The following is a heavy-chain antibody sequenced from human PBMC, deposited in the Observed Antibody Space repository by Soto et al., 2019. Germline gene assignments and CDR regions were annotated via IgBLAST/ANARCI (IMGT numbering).Heavy chain of an antibody. CDR1: GGTFSSYG. Sequence: QVQLVQSGAEVKKPGSSVKVSCKASGGTFSSYGISWVRQAPGQGLEWMGGIIPIFGTAKYAQKFQGRVTITADESTSTAYMELSSLRSEDTAVHYCARGEAARYYHGMDVWGQGTTVTVSS. CDR3: ARGEAARYYHGMDV. J-gene: IGHJ6*02. CDR2: IIPIFGTA. D-gene: IGHD6-13*01. V-gene: IGHV1-69*12.